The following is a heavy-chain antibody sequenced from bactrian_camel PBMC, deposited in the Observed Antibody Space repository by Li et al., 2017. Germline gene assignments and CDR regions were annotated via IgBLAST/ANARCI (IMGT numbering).Heavy chain of an antibody. D-gene: IGHD5*01. Sequence: QVQLVESGGGSVQAGGSLRLACAASGYTDSGTCWGWFRQALGKEREGVAAIYTDNGDTWYADFVKGRFTISKDNAKNTLYLQMNSLKSEDTALYYCAPARYTTGWGDSLGASDFGYWGQGTQVTVS. CDR3: APARYTTGWGDSLGASDFGY. J-gene: IGHJ6*01. V-gene: IGHV3S1*01. CDR1: GYTDSGTC. CDR2: IYTDNGDT.